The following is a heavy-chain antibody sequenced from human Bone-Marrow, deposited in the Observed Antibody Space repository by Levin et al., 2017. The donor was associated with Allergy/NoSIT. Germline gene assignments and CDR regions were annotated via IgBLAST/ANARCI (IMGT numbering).Heavy chain of an antibody. CDR3: AKGDVGELSLD. D-gene: IGHD3-16*02. J-gene: IGHJ4*02. CDR2: ISYDGSNK. Sequence: GGSLRLSCAASGFTFSSYGMHWVRQAPGKGLEWVAVISYDGSNKYYADSVKGRFTISRDNSKNTLYLQMNSLRAEDTAVYYCAKGDVGELSLDWGQGTLVTVSS. CDR1: GFTFSSYG. V-gene: IGHV3-30*18.